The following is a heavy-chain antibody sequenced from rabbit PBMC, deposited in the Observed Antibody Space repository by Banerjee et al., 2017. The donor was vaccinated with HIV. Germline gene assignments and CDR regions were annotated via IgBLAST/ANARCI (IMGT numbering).Heavy chain of an antibody. CDR2: INTATGKA. J-gene: IGHJ3*01. Sequence: QSLEESGGDLVKPGASLTLTCTASGFSFSSSDYMCWVRQAPGKGLEWIACINTATGKAVYASWAKGRFTISKTSSNTVTLQMTSLTAADTATYFCARGSPTWLDIWGPGTLVTVS. CDR1: GFSFSSSDY. V-gene: IGHV1S40*01. CDR3: ARGSPTWLDI.